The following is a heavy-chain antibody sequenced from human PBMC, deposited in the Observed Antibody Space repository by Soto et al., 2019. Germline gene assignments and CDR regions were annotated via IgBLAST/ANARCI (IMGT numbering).Heavy chain of an antibody. Sequence: SETLSLTCTVSGGSVSSGSYYWSWIRQPPGKGLEWIGYIYYSGSTNYNPSLKSRVTISVDTSKNQFSLKLSSVTAADTAVYYCARGSNDYGDYVSDYWGQGTLVTVSS. D-gene: IGHD4-17*01. CDR3: ARGSNDYGDYVSDY. J-gene: IGHJ4*02. V-gene: IGHV4-61*01. CDR1: GGSVSSGSYY. CDR2: IYYSGST.